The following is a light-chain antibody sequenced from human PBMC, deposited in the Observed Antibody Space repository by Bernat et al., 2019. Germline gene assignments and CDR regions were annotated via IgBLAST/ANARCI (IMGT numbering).Light chain of an antibody. CDR1: RTLLHSNGKTF. J-gene: IGKJ1*01. CDR2: EVS. CDR3: MPSMELPPT. Sequence: DIELTQTPLSLPVTPGQPASISCKSSRTLLHSNGKTFLSWYLQRPGQPPRLLIYEVSTRFSGVPARFSGSGSGTHFTLKISRVEADDVGIYYGMPSMELPPTFGQGTKVEVK. V-gene: IGKV2D-29*01.